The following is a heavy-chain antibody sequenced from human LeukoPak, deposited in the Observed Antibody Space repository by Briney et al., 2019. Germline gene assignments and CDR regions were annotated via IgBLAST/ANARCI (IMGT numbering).Heavy chain of an antibody. CDR2: ISPNSGGT. CDR3: ARDSASGSFRDLIDY. Sequence: ASVKVSCKASGYTFTGYYMHWVRQAPGQGLEWVGWISPNSGGTRDAQKFQGRVTMTRDTPISTAYMELSRLTSDDTAVYYCARDSASGSFRDLIDYWGQGTLVTVSS. D-gene: IGHD3-10*01. J-gene: IGHJ4*02. V-gene: IGHV1-2*02. CDR1: GYTFTGYY.